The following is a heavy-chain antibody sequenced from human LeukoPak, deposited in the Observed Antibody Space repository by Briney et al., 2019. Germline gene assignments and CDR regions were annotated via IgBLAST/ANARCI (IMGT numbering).Heavy chain of an antibody. V-gene: IGHV4-34*01. D-gene: IGHD3-10*01. CDR3: ARGPTYGSGSPFDY. CDR1: GGSFSGYY. CDR2: INHSGST. J-gene: IGHJ4*02. Sequence: SETLSLTCAVYGGSFSGYYWSWIRQPPGKGLEWIGEINHSGSTNYNPSLKSRVTISVDTSKNQFSLKLSSVTAADTAVYYCARGPTYGSGSPFDYWGQGILVTVSS.